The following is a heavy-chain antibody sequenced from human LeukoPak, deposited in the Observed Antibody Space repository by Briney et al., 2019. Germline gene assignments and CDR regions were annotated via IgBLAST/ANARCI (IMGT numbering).Heavy chain of an antibody. CDR1: GYTFTVYF. Sequence: ASVKVSCKASGYTFTVYFMHWVRQAPGQGLEWMGWIDPNSGGTNYAQKFLGSVTMTGDTSINTAFMEIRRLRSDDTAIYYCARGRGTTMVRGVITNYFDLWGRGSLVTVSS. D-gene: IGHD3-10*01. CDR3: ARGRGTTMVRGVITNYFDL. CDR2: IDPNSGGT. V-gene: IGHV1-2*02. J-gene: IGHJ2*01.